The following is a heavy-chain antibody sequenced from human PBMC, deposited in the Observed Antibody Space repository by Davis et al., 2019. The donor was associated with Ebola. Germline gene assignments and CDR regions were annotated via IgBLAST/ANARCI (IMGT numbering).Heavy chain of an antibody. CDR1: GYTFTSYG. Sequence: ASVQVSCKASGYTFTSYGISWVRQAPGQGLEWLGWISAYNGNTNYAKKLQGRVTMTTDTFTSTAYMELSSLRSEDTAVYYCARDSIIAVAGRDYYYGMDVWGQGTTDTVSS. D-gene: IGHD6-19*01. V-gene: IGHV1-18*01. CDR2: ISAYNGNT. J-gene: IGHJ6*02. CDR3: ARDSIIAVAGRDYYYGMDV.